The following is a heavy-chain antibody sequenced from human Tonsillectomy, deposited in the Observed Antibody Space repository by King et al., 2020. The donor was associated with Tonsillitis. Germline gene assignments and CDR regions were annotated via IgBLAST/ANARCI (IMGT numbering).Heavy chain of an antibody. CDR3: ARLRDTSGYRNDLDY. CDR1: EYSFTNYW. CDR2: IYPGDSDT. V-gene: IGHV5-51*03. D-gene: IGHD3-22*01. Sequence: VQLVESGAEVKKPGESLKISCTGSEYSFTNYWIGWVRQMPGKGLEWMGIIYPGDSDTKYSPAFQGHVTSPVDKSISTAYLQWSSPKASDTAMYYCARLRDTSGYRNDLDYWGQGTQVTVSS. J-gene: IGHJ4*02.